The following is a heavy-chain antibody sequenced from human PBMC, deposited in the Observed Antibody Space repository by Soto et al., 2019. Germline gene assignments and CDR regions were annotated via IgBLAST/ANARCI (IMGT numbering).Heavy chain of an antibody. V-gene: IGHV1-18*01. CDR3: SAYYDYVWGSYRNDAFDI. D-gene: IGHD3-16*02. CDR2: ISAYNGNT. J-gene: IGHJ3*02. Sequence: QVQLVQSGAEVKKPGASVKVSCKASGYTFTSYGISWVRQAPGQGLEWMGWISAYNGNTNYAQKLQGRVTMTTDTSTSTAYMELRSLRSDDTAVYYCSAYYDYVWGSYRNDAFDIWGQGTMVTVSS. CDR1: GYTFTSYG.